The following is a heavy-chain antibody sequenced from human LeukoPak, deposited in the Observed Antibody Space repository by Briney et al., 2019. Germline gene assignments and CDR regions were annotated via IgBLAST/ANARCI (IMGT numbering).Heavy chain of an antibody. J-gene: IGHJ3*02. V-gene: IGHV1-69*13. D-gene: IGHD6-13*01. CDR3: AREEEQQLNAFDI. CDR1: GYTFTSYD. Sequence: SVKVSCKASGYTFTSYDINWVRQATGQGLEWMGGIIPIFGTANYAQKFQGRVTITADESTSTAYMELSSLRSDDTAAYYCAREEEQQLNAFDIWGHGTMVTVSS. CDR2: IIPIFGTA.